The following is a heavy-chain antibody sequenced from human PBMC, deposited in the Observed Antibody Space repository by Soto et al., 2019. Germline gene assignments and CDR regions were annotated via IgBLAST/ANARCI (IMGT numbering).Heavy chain of an antibody. CDR1: GGSISSYY. CDR3: ARDVSGAARHYYYGMDV. V-gene: IGHV4-4*07. CDR2: IYTSGST. J-gene: IGHJ6*02. Sequence: SETLSLTCTVSGGSISSYYWSWIRQPAGKGLEWIGRIYTSGSTNYNPSLKSRVTMSVDTSKNQFSLKLSSVTAADTAVYYCARDVSGAARHYYYGMDVWGQGTTVTVSS. D-gene: IGHD6-6*01.